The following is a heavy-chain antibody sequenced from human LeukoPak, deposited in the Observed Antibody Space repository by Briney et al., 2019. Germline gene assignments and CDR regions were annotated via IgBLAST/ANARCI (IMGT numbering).Heavy chain of an antibody. V-gene: IGHV3-23*01. D-gene: IGHD3-22*01. CDR2: ISGSGGST. CDR1: GFTFSSYG. J-gene: IGHJ4*02. Sequence: GGSLRLSCAASGFTFSSYGMSWVRQAPGKGLEWVSAISGSGGSTYYADSVKGRFTISRDNSKNTLYLQMNSLRAEDTAVYYCAKRGGFTYYYDSSGYYFFDYWGQGTLVTVSS. CDR3: AKRGGFTYYYDSSGYYFFDY.